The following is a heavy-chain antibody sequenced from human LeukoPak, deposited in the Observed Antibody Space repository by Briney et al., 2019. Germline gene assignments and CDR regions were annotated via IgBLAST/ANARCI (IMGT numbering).Heavy chain of an antibody. Sequence: RPGGSLRLSCAASGFTFSKYWMLWVRQHPGEGLESVSRINTDGTVTTYADSVKGRFTVSRDNADNTMFLQMNSVRDEDTAVYYCATKQWLAPPPDSWGQGTPVTVSS. D-gene: IGHD6-19*01. V-gene: IGHV3-74*01. CDR1: GFTFSKYW. CDR2: INTDGTVT. J-gene: IGHJ4*02. CDR3: ATKQWLAPPPDS.